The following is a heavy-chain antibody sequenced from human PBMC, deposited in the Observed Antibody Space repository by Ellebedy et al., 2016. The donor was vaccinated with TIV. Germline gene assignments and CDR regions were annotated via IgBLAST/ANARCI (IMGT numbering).Heavy chain of an antibody. J-gene: IGHJ4*02. CDR1: GDSISSTNYF. D-gene: IGHD5-12*01. CDR2: LNYGGES. CDR3: ASHRGFYSGWSFDY. V-gene: IGHV4-39*07. Sequence: MPSETLSLTCVVSGDSISSTNYFWGWIRQPPGKGLEWIGSLNYGGESYFDPSLKSRVTMSLDMSKNQFSLKVNSVTAAETAIYYCASHRGFYSGWSFDYWGQGTLTTVSS.